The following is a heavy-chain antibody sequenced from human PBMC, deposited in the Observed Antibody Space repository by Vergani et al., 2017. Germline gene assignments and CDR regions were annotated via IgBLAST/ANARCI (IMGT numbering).Heavy chain of an antibody. Sequence: QVQLVQSGAEVKKPGSSVKVSCKASGGTFSSYAISWVRQAPGQGLEWMGGIIPIFGTANYAQKFQGGVTITADESTSTAYMELSSLRAEDTAVYYCARVEXSSSWYTGGSYYYDYMDVWGKGTTVTVSS. V-gene: IGHV1-69*13. J-gene: IGHJ6*03. CDR2: IIPIFGTA. CDR3: ARVEXSSSWYTGGSYYYDYMDV. CDR1: GGTFSSYA. D-gene: IGHD6-13*01.